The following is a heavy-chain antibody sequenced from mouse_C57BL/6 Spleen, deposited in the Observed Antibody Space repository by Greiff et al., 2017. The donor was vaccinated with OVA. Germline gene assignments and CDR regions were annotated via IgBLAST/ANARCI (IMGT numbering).Heavy chain of an antibody. CDR2: IYPGDGDT. CDR3: ARRGGKDDGGFDY. V-gene: IGHV1-80*01. Sequence: QVQLKESGAELVKPGASVKISCKASGYAFSSYWMNWVKQRPGKGLEWIGQIYPGDGDTNYNGKFKGKATLTADKSSSTAYMQLSSLTSEDSAVYFCARRGGKDDGGFDYWGQGTTLTVSS. D-gene: IGHD2-12*01. J-gene: IGHJ2*01. CDR1: GYAFSSYW.